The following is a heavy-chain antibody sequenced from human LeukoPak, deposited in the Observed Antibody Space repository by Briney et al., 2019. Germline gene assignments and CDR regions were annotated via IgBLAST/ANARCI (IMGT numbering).Heavy chain of an antibody. CDR3: ASESNGSNDY. V-gene: IGHV4-34*01. CDR2: INHSGST. CDR1: GGSFSGYY. J-gene: IGHJ4*02. Sequence: SSETLSLTCAVYGGSFSGYYWSWIRQPPGKGLEWIGEINHSGSTNYNPSLKSRVTISVDTSKNQFSLKLSSVTAADTAVYYCASESNGSNDYWGQGTLVTVSS. D-gene: IGHD4-11*01.